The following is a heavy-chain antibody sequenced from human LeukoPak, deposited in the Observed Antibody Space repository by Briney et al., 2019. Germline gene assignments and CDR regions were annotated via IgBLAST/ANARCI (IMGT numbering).Heavy chain of an antibody. CDR1: GFTFLTYA. J-gene: IGHJ5*02. CDR3: AKGFSTYVYNWFDP. V-gene: IGHV3-23*01. CDR2: ISGGSGST. D-gene: IGHD3-16*01. Sequence: PGGSLRLSCAASGFTFLTYAMNWVRRAPGEGLEWVAGISGGSGSTYYADSVKGRFTVSRDNSKSTLYLQMNSLRAADTAVYYCAKGFSTYVYNWFDPWGQGTLVTVSS.